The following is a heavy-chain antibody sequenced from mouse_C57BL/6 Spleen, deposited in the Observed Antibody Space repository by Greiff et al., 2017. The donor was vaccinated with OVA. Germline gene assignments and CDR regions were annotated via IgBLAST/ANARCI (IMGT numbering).Heavy chain of an antibody. CDR3: ARHYGYDLYYAMDY. J-gene: IGHJ4*01. Sequence: EVNVVESGGGLVKPGGSLKLSCAASGFTFSSYTMSWVRQTPEKRLEWVATISGGGGNTYYPDSVKGRFTISRDNAKNTLYLQMSSLRSEDTALYYCARHYGYDLYYAMDYWGQGTSVTVSS. D-gene: IGHD2-2*01. V-gene: IGHV5-9*01. CDR2: ISGGGGNT. CDR1: GFTFSSYT.